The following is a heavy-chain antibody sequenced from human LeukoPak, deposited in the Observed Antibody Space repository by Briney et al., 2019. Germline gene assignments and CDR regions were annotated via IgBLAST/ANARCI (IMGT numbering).Heavy chain of an antibody. CDR3: ARMGYSYGTGGVDY. CDR1: GYTFTSYG. Sequence: ASVQVSCKASGYTFTSYGISWVRQAPGQGLEWMGWISDYNGNTNYAQKLQGRVTMTTDTSTSTAYMELRSLRSDDTAVYYCARMGYSYGTGGVDYWGQGTLVTVSS. V-gene: IGHV1-18*04. D-gene: IGHD5-18*01. J-gene: IGHJ4*02. CDR2: ISDYNGNT.